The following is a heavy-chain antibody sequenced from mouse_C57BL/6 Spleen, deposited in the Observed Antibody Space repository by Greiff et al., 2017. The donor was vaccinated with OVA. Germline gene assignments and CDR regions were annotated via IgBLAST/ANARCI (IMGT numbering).Heavy chain of an antibody. Sequence: EVQLQQSGPELVKPGASVKIPCKASGYTFTDYNMDWVKQSHGKSLEWIGDINPNNGGTIYNQKFKGKATLTVDKSSSTAYMELRSLTSEDTAVYYCARQDYYYGSSSHVFAMDYWGQGTSVTVSS. CDR2: INPNNGGT. D-gene: IGHD1-1*01. V-gene: IGHV1-18*01. J-gene: IGHJ4*01. CDR1: GYTFTDYN. CDR3: ARQDYYYGSSSHVFAMDY.